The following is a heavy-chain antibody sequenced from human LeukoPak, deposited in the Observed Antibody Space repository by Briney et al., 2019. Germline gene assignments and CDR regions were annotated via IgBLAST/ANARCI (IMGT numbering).Heavy chain of an antibody. CDR2: IIPIFGTA. CDR3: ARDRLGIPFDP. Sequence: GASVKVSCKASGGTFISYAISWVRQAPGQGLEWMGGIIPIFGTANYAQKFQGRVTITADESTSTAYMELGSLRSEDTAVYYCARDRLGIPFDPWGQGTLVTVSS. D-gene: IGHD7-27*01. CDR1: GGTFISYA. V-gene: IGHV1-69*01. J-gene: IGHJ5*02.